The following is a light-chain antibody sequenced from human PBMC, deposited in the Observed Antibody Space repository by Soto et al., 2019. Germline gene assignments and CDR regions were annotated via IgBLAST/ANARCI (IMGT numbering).Light chain of an antibody. CDR1: QSVLYSSNNKNY. J-gene: IGKJ1*01. Sequence: DIVMTQSPDSVAVSLGERATINCKSSQSVLYSSNNKNYLAWYQQKPGQPPKLLIYWASTRESGVPDRFSGSGSGTDFTLTISSLQAEDVAVYYCQQYYSTRTFGQGTKVDIK. CDR2: WAS. CDR3: QQYYSTRT. V-gene: IGKV4-1*01.